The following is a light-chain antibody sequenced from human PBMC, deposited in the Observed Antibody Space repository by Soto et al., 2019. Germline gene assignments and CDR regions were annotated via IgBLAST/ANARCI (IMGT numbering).Light chain of an antibody. J-gene: IGKJ5*01. V-gene: IGKV3-20*01. CDR1: QSVRSNY. CDR2: GAS. Sequence: ENVLTQSPGTLSLSPGERATLSCRASQSVRSNYLAWYQQKPGQPPRLLLYGASSRATGIPDRFSASGSGTDFTLTINRLKPEDFAVYYCQFYANSPITFGQGTRLEIK. CDR3: QFYANSPIT.